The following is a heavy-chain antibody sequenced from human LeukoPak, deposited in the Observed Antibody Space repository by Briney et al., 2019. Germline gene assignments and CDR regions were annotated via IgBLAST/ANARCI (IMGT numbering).Heavy chain of an antibody. CDR3: ARDCGGARYLDY. J-gene: IGHJ4*02. CDR2: IYYSGST. CDR1: GGSISSYY. Sequence: PSETLSLTCTVSGGSISSYYWSWIRQPPGKGLEWIAYIYYSGSTNYNPSLKSRVTISVYTSKNQFSLKLSSVTAADTAVYYCARDCGGARYLDYWGQGTLVTVSS. V-gene: IGHV4-59*01. D-gene: IGHD2-21*01.